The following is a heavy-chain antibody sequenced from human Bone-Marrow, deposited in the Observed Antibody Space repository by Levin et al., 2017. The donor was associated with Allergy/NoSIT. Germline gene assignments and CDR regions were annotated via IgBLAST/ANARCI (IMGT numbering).Heavy chain of an antibody. CDR3: AKDLCVLTGTTSDNWFDP. CDR1: GFTFSSYA. Sequence: PGGSLRLSCAASGFTFSSYAMSWVRQAPGKGLEWVSAISGSGGSTYYADSVKGRFTISRDNSKNTLYLQMNSLRAEDTAVYYCAKDLCVLTGTTSDNWFDPWGQGTLVTVSS. CDR2: ISGSGGST. J-gene: IGHJ5*02. D-gene: IGHD1-20*01. V-gene: IGHV3-23*01.